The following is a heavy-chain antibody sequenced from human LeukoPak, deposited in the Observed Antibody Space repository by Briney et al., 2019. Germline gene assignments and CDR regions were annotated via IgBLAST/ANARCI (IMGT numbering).Heavy chain of an antibody. D-gene: IGHD5-12*01. V-gene: IGHV5-51*01. Sequence: GEPLKISCQGLGYSFIIYWFAWVGQMPGKGLKWMAVIYGGYSDDRYSPSFQGQVTLSADKSMNTAYLQWSSLKASDTAMYYCTRRGSGYNHWHFDDWGQGTLVTVSS. CDR1: GYSFIIYW. J-gene: IGHJ4*02. CDR2: IYGGYSDD. CDR3: TRRGSGYNHWHFDD.